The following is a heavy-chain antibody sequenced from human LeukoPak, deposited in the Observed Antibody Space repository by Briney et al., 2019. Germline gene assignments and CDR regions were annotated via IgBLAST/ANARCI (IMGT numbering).Heavy chain of an antibody. CDR1: GGSIRSYY. CDR3: ASGSYYFDY. D-gene: IGHD1-26*01. Sequence: SETLSLTCTVSGGSIRSYYWSWMRQPPGKGLEWIGYIYYSGSTKYNPSLKSRATISVDTSKNQFSLKLSSVTAADTAVYYCASGSYYFDYWGQGTRVTVSS. V-gene: IGHV4-59*08. J-gene: IGHJ4*02. CDR2: IYYSGST.